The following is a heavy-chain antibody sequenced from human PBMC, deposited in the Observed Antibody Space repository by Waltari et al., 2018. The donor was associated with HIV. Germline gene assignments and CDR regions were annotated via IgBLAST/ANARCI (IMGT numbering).Heavy chain of an antibody. CDR1: GGSFTAYY. J-gene: IGHJ1*01. D-gene: IGHD3-3*01. CDR3: ARGPHTSIFGVVKYFQP. V-gene: IGHV4-34*02. CDR2: IEHSGST. Sequence: QVQLQQWGTGLLMPSETLSLTCAVYGGSFTAYYWTWIRQSPGNGLEWIGEIEHSGSTNDNPSLNGRVTISVDASKNQFSLKLTSVTAADTGLYYCARGPHTSIFGVVKYFQPWGQGTLVIVSS.